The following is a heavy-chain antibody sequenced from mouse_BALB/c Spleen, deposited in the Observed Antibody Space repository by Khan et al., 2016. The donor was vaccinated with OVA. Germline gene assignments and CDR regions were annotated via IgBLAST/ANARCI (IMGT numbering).Heavy chain of an antibody. CDR2: ISYSGST. CDR1: GYSITSCYG. CDR3: ANTARIKY. D-gene: IGHD1-2*01. V-gene: IGHV3-1*02. J-gene: IGHJ2*01. Sequence: EVKLLESGPGLVKPSQSLSLTCTVTGYSITSCYGWYWLRPFPRNQLQWMAIISYSGSTNYHPSLKRRISITGDTSKNQLYLQLSSLTTEDTATYYSANTARIKYWGQGTTLTVSS.